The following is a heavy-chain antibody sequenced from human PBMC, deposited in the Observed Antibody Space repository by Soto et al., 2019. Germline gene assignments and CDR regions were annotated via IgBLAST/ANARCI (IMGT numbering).Heavy chain of an antibody. D-gene: IGHD3-3*01. CDR3: AAPNDFWSGYNF. Sequence: ASVKVSCKASGYTFTSYDINWVRQATGQGLEWMGWMNPNSGNTGYAQKFQGRVTMTRNTSISTAYMELSGLRSEDTAVYYCAAPNDFWSGYNFWGQGTLVTVSS. CDR2: MNPNSGNT. V-gene: IGHV1-8*01. CDR1: GYTFTSYD. J-gene: IGHJ4*02.